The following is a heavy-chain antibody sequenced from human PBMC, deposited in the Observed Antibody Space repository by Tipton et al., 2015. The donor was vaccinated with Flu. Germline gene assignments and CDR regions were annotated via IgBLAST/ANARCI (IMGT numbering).Heavy chain of an antibody. CDR3: ARSTYYYGSGGADY. Sequence: TLSLTCTVSDYSISSGYYWAWIRQPPGKELEWIGCISHSGSTYYNPSLKSRVTISVDTAKNQFYQRLSSVTAADTAVYYCARSTYYYGSGGADYWGQGTLVTVSS. D-gene: IGHD3-10*01. CDR1: DYSISSGYY. CDR2: ISHSGST. V-gene: IGHV4-38-2*02. J-gene: IGHJ4*02.